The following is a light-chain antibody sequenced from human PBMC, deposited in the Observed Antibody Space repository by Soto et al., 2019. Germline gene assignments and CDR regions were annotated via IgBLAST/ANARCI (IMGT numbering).Light chain of an antibody. V-gene: IGKV3-15*01. Sequence: EIVMTQSPATLSVSPGERVTLSCRASQSLTSNLAWYQHKPGQSPRLLIYGASARATGIPARFSGSGSGAEYTLTISSLQSEDFAVYYCQQYDKWPQTFGQGTKVDIK. J-gene: IGKJ1*01. CDR1: QSLTSN. CDR2: GAS. CDR3: QQYDKWPQT.